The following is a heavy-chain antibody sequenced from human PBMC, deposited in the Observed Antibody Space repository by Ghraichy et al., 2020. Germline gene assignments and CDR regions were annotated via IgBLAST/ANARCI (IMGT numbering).Heavy chain of an antibody. D-gene: IGHD3-22*01. CDR2: IYTSGST. CDR3: ARGSDYYDSSGYRSDLTNFDY. Sequence: SETLSLTCTVSGGSISSYYWSWIRQPAGKGLEWIGRIYTSGSTNYNPSLKSRVTMSVDTSKNQFSLKLSSVTAADTAVYYCARGSDYYDSSGYRSDLTNFDYWGQGTLVTVSS. J-gene: IGHJ4*02. V-gene: IGHV4-4*07. CDR1: GGSISSYY.